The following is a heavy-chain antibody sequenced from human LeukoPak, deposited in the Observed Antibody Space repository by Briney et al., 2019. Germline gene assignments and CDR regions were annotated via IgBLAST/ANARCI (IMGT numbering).Heavy chain of an antibody. D-gene: IGHD2-2*01. J-gene: IGHJ6*02. CDR1: GFTFSSYG. Sequence: GRSLRLSCAASGFTFSSYGMHWVRQAPGKGLEWVAVISYDGSNKYYADSVKGRFTISRDNSKNTLYLQMNSLRAEDTVVYYCAKTMDCSSTSCYGYYYGMDVWGQGTTVTVSS. CDR2: ISYDGSNK. CDR3: AKTMDCSSTSCYGYYYGMDV. V-gene: IGHV3-30*18.